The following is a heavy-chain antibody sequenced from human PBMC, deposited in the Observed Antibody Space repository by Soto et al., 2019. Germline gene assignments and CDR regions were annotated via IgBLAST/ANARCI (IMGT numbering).Heavy chain of an antibody. CDR1: GGTFSSYA. Sequence: QVQLVQSGAEVKKPGSSVKVSCKASGGTFSSYAISWVRQAPGQGLEWMGGMIPIFGTANYAQKFQGRVTITADESTSTAYMELSSLRSEDTAVYYCARDKGYCSSTSCYGGYYYGMDVWGQGTTVTVSS. CDR3: ARDKGYCSSTSCYGGYYYGMDV. D-gene: IGHD2-2*01. V-gene: IGHV1-69*01. CDR2: MIPIFGTA. J-gene: IGHJ6*02.